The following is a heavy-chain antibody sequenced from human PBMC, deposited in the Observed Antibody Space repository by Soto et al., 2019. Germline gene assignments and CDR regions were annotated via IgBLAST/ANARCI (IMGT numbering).Heavy chain of an antibody. V-gene: IGHV3-74*01. CDR1: GFTFSSYW. D-gene: IGHD2-15*01. CDR2: INTDGSST. J-gene: IGHJ4*02. CDR3: ARRGSGVTRGLHY. Sequence: EVQLVESGGGLVQPGGSLRLSCAASGFTFSSYWMHWVRQAPGKGLGWISRINTDGSSTSYLDSVQGRFTISRHNGKNTLFLQMNSLRGEDSAVYYCARRGSGVTRGLHYWGQGPLVTVSS.